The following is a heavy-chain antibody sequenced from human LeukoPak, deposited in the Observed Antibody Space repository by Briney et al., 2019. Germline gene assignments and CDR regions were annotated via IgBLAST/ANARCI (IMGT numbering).Heavy chain of an antibody. CDR2: ISGSGDAT. J-gene: IGHJ5*02. Sequence: GGSLRLSCVASGFTFTSYGMSWVRQAPGKRLEWVSGISGSGDATYYADSVKGRFTISRDNSKNTLYLQMNSLRAEGTAVYYCAKLRGLSSSSENNWFDPWGQGTLVTVSS. CDR3: AKLRGLSSSSENNWFDP. D-gene: IGHD6-6*01. CDR1: GFTFTSYG. V-gene: IGHV3-23*01.